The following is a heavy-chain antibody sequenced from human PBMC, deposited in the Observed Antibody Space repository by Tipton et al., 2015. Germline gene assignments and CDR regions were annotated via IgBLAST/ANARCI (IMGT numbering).Heavy chain of an antibody. CDR1: GGSISNTSFY. CDR2: LYYGLKT. Sequence: GLVKPSETLSLVCIVSGGSISNTSFYWGWIRQSPGKGLEWIGTLYYGLKTYYNPSLNSRAALSVDASKNYLSLKLTSVTAADTAIYYCARQREESGLTMVPEDYFDFWGQGTLVTVSS. CDR3: ARQREESGLTMVPEDYFDF. J-gene: IGHJ4*02. V-gene: IGHV4-39*01. D-gene: IGHD4/OR15-4a*01.